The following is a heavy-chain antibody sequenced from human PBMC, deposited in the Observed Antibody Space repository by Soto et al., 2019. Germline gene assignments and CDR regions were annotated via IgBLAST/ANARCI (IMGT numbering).Heavy chain of an antibody. D-gene: IGHD3-10*01. CDR1: GYTFSSYD. J-gene: IGHJ4*02. CDR3: ARVIGVKRVRG. V-gene: IGHV1-8*02. CDR2: MNPSSGHA. Sequence: QVQLVQSGAEVKNPGPSVKVSCKASGYTFSSYDITWVRQATGQGLEWMGWMNPSSGHAGYAQKVQGRVTMTRDTAISTAYMELRSLTSEETAVYLCARVIGVKRVRGWGQGNLVTVSS.